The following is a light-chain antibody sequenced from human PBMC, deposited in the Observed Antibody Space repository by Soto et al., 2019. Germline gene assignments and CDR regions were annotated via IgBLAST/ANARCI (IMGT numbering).Light chain of an antibody. CDR3: QKYHNWPLIT. CDR2: GAS. J-gene: IGKJ5*01. CDR1: QSVNSN. Sequence: EIVMTQSPGTLSVSPGERVILSCRASQSVNSNLAWYQQKPGQTPRLLISGASNRATGIPVRFSGSGSGTEFTLTISRLQSEDFAVYYCQKYHNWPLITFGQGTRLEIK. V-gene: IGKV3-15*01.